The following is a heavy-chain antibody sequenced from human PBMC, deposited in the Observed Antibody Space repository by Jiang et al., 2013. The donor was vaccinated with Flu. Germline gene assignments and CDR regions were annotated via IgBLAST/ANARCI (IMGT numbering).Heavy chain of an antibody. J-gene: IGHJ4*02. CDR2: ISSSSSYT. Sequence: VQLVESGGGLVKPGGSLRLSCAASGFTFSDYYMSWIRQAPGKGLEWVSYISSSSSYTNYADSVKGRFTISRDNAKNSLYLQMNSLRAEDTAVYYCARDSSGEEWGYYGSGSYYYFDYWGQGTLVTVSS. CDR3: ARDSSGEEWGYYGSGSYYYFDY. D-gene: IGHD3-10*01. CDR1: GFTFSDYY. V-gene: IGHV3-11*06.